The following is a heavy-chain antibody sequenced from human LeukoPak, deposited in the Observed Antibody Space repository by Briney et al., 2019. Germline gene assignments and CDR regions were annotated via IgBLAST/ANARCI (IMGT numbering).Heavy chain of an antibody. D-gene: IGHD2-15*01. V-gene: IGHV4-39*02. CDR2: IYYSGST. CDR1: GGPISSSSYY. J-gene: IGHJ5*02. Sequence: SETLSLTCTVSGGPISSSSYYWGWIRQPPGKGLEWIGSIYYSGSTYYNPSLKSRVTISVDTSKNQFSLKLSSVTAADTAVYYCARDHGYCSGGSCRNNWFDPWGQGTLVTVSS. CDR3: ARDHGYCSGGSCRNNWFDP.